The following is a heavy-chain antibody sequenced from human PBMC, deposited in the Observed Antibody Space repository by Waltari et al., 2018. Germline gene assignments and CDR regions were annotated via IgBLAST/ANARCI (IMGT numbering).Heavy chain of an antibody. D-gene: IGHD3-3*01. J-gene: IGHJ4*02. Sequence: QVQLQESGPGLVKPSETLSLPCTVSGGSISSYYWSWIRQHPGKGLEWIGYIYYSGSTNYNPSLKSRVTISVDTSKNQFSLKLSSLTAADTAVYYCARGDYYDFWSGYYNFDYWGQGTLVTVSS. CDR2: IYYSGST. V-gene: IGHV4-59*01. CDR1: GGSISSYY. CDR3: ARGDYYDFWSGYYNFDY.